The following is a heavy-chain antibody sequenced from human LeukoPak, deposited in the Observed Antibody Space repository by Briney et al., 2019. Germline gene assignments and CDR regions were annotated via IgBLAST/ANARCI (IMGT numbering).Heavy chain of an antibody. V-gene: IGHV4-59*01. CDR3: ARDDYGDPTYYYGMDV. CDR2: IYYSGST. D-gene: IGHD4-17*01. Sequence: PSETLSLTCTVSGGSISSYYWSWIRQPPGKGLEWIGCIYYSGSTNYNPSLKSRVTISVDTSKNQFSLKLSSVTAADTAVYYCARDDYGDPTYYYGMDVWGQGTTVTVSS. CDR1: GGSISSYY. J-gene: IGHJ6*02.